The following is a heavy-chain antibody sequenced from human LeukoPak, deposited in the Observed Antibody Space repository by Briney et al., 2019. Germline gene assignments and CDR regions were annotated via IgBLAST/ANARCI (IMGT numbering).Heavy chain of an antibody. V-gene: IGHV3-23*01. Sequence: GGSLILSCAASGFTFSSYAMSWVPQAPGKWLEWVSAISGSGGSTYYTDSVKGLFTISRDNAKNTMYLQMNSLRAEETAVYYCAKFEYYDILTGYYPPQIDYWGQGTLVTVSS. CDR2: ISGSGGST. CDR3: AKFEYYDILTGYYPPQIDY. D-gene: IGHD3-9*01. CDR1: GFTFSSYA. J-gene: IGHJ4*02.